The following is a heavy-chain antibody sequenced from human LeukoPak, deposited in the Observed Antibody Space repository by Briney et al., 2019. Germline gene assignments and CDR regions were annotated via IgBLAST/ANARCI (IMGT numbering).Heavy chain of an antibody. CDR1: GGSISSYY. V-gene: IGHV4-59*08. CDR2: IYYSGST. D-gene: IGHD4-17*01. Sequence: SETLSLTCTVSGGSISSYYWSWIRQPPGKGLEWIGYIYYSGSTNYNPSLKSRVTISVDPSKNQFSLKLSTVTAADTAVYYCARLRYTVTTGDWFDPWGQGTLVTVSS. J-gene: IGHJ5*02. CDR3: ARLRYTVTTGDWFDP.